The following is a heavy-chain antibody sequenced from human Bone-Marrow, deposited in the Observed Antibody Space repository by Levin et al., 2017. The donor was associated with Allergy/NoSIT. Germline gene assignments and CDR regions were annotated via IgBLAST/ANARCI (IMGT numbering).Heavy chain of an antibody. CDR3: ARDKYYYDSSGFISRSCGMDV. Sequence: GGSLRLSCAASGFTFSSYGMHWVRQAPGKGLEWVAVIWYDGSNKYYADSVKGRFTISRDNSKNTLYLQMNSLRAEDTAVYYCARDKYYYDSSGFISRSCGMDVWGQGTTVTVSS. J-gene: IGHJ6*02. D-gene: IGHD3-22*01. V-gene: IGHV3-33*01. CDR2: IWYDGSNK. CDR1: GFTFSSYG.